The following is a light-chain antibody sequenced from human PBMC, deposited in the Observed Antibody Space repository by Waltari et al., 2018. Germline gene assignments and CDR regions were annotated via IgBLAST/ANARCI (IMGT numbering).Light chain of an antibody. CDR3: QQYNSAPWT. CDR2: KAS. V-gene: IGKV1-12*01. Sequence: DIQIPQTPSSVSASVGDRVTITCRASQGISSWLACYQQKPGKAPNLLIYKASSLQSGVPSRFSGSGSGTDFTLTISSLQPEDFATYYCQQYNSAPWTFGQGTKVEIK. J-gene: IGKJ1*01. CDR1: QGISSW.